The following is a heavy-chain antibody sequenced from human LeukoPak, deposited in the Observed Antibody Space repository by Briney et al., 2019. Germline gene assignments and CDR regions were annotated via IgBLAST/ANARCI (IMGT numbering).Heavy chain of an antibody. J-gene: IGHJ4*02. CDR3: ARDLASRWRDQWLTLGY. D-gene: IGHD6-19*01. V-gene: IGHV3-30-3*01. CDR1: GFTFNNHA. CDR2: ISYDGSNK. Sequence: GGSLRLSCAASGFTFNNHAIHWVRQAPGKGLEWVAVISYDGSNKYYADSVKGRFTISRDNSKNTLYLQMNSLRDEDTAVYYCARDLASRWRDQWLTLGYWGQGTLVTVSS.